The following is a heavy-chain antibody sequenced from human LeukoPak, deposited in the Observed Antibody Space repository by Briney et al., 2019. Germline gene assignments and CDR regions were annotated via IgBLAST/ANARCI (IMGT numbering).Heavy chain of an antibody. V-gene: IGHV3-30*04. Sequence: PGGSLRLSCAASGFTFSSYSMHWVRQAPGKGLEWVAVISYDGSNKYYADSVKGRFSISRDNSKNTLYLQMNSLRAEDTAVYYCARDSFSLYITDTKGGYDYWGQGTLVTVSS. CDR1: GFTFSSYS. D-gene: IGHD1-20*01. CDR3: ARDSFSLYITDTKGGYDY. J-gene: IGHJ4*02. CDR2: ISYDGSNK.